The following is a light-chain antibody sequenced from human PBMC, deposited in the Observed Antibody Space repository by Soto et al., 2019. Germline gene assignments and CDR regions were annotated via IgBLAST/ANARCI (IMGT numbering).Light chain of an antibody. CDR1: QRISSY. V-gene: IGKV1-39*01. CDR2: AAS. Sequence: DVQMTSSPSSLSPFGWYKXSITCRASQRISSYLNWYQQKPGKAPKLLIYAASSLQSGVPSRFSGSGSGTDFTLTISSLQPEDFATYYCQQSYSTRWTFGQGNKVDIK. CDR3: QQSYSTRWT. J-gene: IGKJ1*01.